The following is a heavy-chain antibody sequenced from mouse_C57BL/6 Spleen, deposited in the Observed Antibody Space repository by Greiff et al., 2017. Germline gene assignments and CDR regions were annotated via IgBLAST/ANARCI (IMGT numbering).Heavy chain of an antibody. CDR3: ARRNSDYPNTMDY. Sequence: VQLQQSGAELVKPGASVKLSCTASGFNIKDYYMHWVKQRTEQGLEWIGRIDPEDGETKYAPKFQGKATITADTSSNTAYLKLSSLTSEDTAVYYCARRNSDYPNTMDYWGQGTSVTVSS. D-gene: IGHD3-2*02. V-gene: IGHV14-2*01. J-gene: IGHJ4*01. CDR1: GFNIKDYY. CDR2: IDPEDGET.